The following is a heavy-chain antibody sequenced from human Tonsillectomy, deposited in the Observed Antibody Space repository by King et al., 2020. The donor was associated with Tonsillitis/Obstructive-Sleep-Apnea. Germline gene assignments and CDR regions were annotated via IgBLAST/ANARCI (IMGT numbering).Heavy chain of an antibody. CDR3: ARGHTAMWYFDY. CDR2: INHSGST. Sequence: VQLQQWGAGLLKPSETLSLTCAVYGGSFSGYYWSWIRQPPGKGLEWIGEINHSGSTNYNPSLKSRVTISVDTSKNQFSLKLSSVTAADTVVYYCARGHTAMWYFDYWGQGTLVTVSS. CDR1: GGSFSGYY. J-gene: IGHJ4*02. D-gene: IGHD5-18*01. V-gene: IGHV4-34*01.